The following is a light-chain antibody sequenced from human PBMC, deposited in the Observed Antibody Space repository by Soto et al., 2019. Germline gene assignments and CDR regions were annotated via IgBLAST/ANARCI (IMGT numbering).Light chain of an antibody. CDR1: SSDVGGYNY. CDR3: SSYTSSTFYV. CDR2: EVS. J-gene: IGLJ1*01. Sequence: QSVGTQPAWLSVSPGQSTTISCTGTSSDVGGYNYVSWYQQHPGKAPKLMIYEVSNRPSGVSNRSSGSKSGNTASLTISGLQAEDEADYYCSSYTSSTFYVFGTGTKVTVL. V-gene: IGLV2-14*01.